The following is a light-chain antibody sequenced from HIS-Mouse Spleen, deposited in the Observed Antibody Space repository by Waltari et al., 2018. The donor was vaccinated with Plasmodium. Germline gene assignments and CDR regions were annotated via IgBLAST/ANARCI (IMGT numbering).Light chain of an antibody. Sequence: DIQMTQSPSSLSASVGYRVTITCRASQSISSYLNWYQQKPGKAPKLLIYAASSLQRGVPSRFSGSGSGTDFTLTISSLQPEDFATYYCQQNYNTWTFGQGTKVEIK. CDR3: QQNYNTWT. CDR1: QSISSY. V-gene: IGKV1-39*01. J-gene: IGKJ1*01. CDR2: AAS.